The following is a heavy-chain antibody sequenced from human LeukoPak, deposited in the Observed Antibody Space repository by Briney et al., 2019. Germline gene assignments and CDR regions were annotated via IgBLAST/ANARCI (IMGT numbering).Heavy chain of an antibody. Sequence: PSETLSLTCTVSGVSISSGDYYWSWFRQPPGKGLEWIGYIYYSGSTYYNPSLKSRVTISVDTSKNQFSLKLSSVTAADTAVYYCARGADITMIVLDYWGQGTLVTVSS. CDR3: ARGADITMIVLDY. CDR2: IYYSGST. D-gene: IGHD3-22*01. V-gene: IGHV4-30-4*01. J-gene: IGHJ4*02. CDR1: GVSISSGDYY.